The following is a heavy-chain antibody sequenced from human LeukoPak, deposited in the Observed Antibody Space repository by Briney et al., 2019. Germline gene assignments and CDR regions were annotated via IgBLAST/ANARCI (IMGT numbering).Heavy chain of an antibody. V-gene: IGHV3-48*03. J-gene: IGHJ4*02. Sequence: GGSLRLSCAASGFTFSSYEMNWVRQAPGKGLEWVSYISGGSTIYDADSVKGRFTISRDNAKNSLYLQMNSLRAEDTAVCYCARESIAVAGAPFDYWGQGTLVTVSS. CDR1: GFTFSSYE. D-gene: IGHD6-19*01. CDR2: ISGGSTI. CDR3: ARESIAVAGAPFDY.